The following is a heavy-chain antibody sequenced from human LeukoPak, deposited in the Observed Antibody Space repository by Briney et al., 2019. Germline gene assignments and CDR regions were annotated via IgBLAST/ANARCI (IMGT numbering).Heavy chain of an antibody. V-gene: IGHV3-21*01. J-gene: IGHJ4*02. CDR2: ISSSSSYI. CDR1: VFTFSSYS. D-gene: IGHD3-22*01. CDR3: ARMYYDSSGYGIDY. Sequence: GGSLRLSCAASVFTFSSYSMNWVRQAPGKGLEWASSISSSSSYIYYADSVKGRFTISRDNAKNSLYLQMNSLRAEDTAVYYCARMYYDSSGYGIDYRGQGTLVTVSS.